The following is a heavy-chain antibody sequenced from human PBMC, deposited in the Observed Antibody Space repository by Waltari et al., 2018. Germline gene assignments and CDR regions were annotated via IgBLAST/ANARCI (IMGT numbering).Heavy chain of an antibody. Sequence: EVQLVESGGGLVQPGRSLRLSCTASGFTFGDYPMSWVRQAPGKGLEWVGFTRSKAYGGTTEYAASVKGRFTILRDDSKGIAYLQMNSLKTEDTAVYYCVWGITPMGSYYYYGMDVWGQGTTVTVSS. CDR3: VWGITPMGSYYYYGMDV. D-gene: IGHD5-18*01. V-gene: IGHV3-49*04. CDR2: TRSKAYGGTT. CDR1: GFTFGDYP. J-gene: IGHJ6*02.